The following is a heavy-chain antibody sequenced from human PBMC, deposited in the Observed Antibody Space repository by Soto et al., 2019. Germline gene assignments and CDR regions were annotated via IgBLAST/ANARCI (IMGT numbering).Heavy chain of an antibody. J-gene: IGHJ3*02. V-gene: IGHV4-30-4*01. D-gene: IGHD5-12*01. CDR2: IYYSGST. Sequence: PSETLSLTCTVSGGSISSGDYYWSWIRQPPGKGLEWIGYIYYSGSTYYNPSLKSRVTISVDTSKNQFSLKLSSVTAADTAVYYCARDDIVATIDGYGAFDIWGQGTMVTVS. CDR1: GGSISSGDYY. CDR3: ARDDIVATIDGYGAFDI.